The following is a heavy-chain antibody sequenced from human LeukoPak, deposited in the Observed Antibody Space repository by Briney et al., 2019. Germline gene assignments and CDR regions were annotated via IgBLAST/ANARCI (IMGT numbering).Heavy chain of an antibody. CDR2: IIPIFGTA. CDR3: ARRSGGAFDY. D-gene: IGHD1-26*01. V-gene: IGHV1-69*13. J-gene: IGHJ4*02. CDR1: GYTFTSYG. Sequence: EASVKVSCKASGYTFTSYGISWVRQAPGQGLEWMGGIIPIFGTANCAQKFQGRVTITADESTSTAYMELSSLRSEDTAVYYCARRSGGAFDYWGQGTLVTVSS.